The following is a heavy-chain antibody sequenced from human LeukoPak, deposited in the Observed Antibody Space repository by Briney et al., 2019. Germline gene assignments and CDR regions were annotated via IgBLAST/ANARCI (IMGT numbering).Heavy chain of an antibody. CDR3: AKGGRFLEWLLSSGYYFDY. V-gene: IGHV3-23*01. CDR1: GFTVSSNY. D-gene: IGHD3-3*01. Sequence: GGSLRLSCAASGFTVSSNYMSWVRQAPGKGLEWVSAISGSGGSTYYADSVKGRFTISRDNSKNTLYLQMNSLRAEDTAVYYCAKGGRFLEWLLSSGYYFDYWGQGTLVTVSS. J-gene: IGHJ4*02. CDR2: ISGSGGST.